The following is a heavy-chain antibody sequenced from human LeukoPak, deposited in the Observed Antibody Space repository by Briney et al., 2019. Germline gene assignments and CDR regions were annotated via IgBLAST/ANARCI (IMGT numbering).Heavy chain of an antibody. CDR1: GFTFSSYG. CDR2: ISYDGSNK. J-gene: IGHJ4*02. Sequence: GGSLRLSCAASGFTFSSYGMPWVRQAPGKGLEWVAVISYDGSNKYYADSVKGRFTISRDNSKNTLYLQMNSLRAEDTAVYYGAKDQLTVTTTYYFDYWGQGTLVTVSS. D-gene: IGHD4-17*01. CDR3: AKDQLTVTTTYYFDY. V-gene: IGHV3-30*18.